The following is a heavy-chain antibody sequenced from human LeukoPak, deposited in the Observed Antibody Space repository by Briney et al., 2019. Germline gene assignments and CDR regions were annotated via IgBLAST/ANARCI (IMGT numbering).Heavy chain of an antibody. CDR1: GGSFSGYY. CDR3: ASRYSSSLGCMDV. CDR2: INHSGST. J-gene: IGHJ6*03. D-gene: IGHD6-6*01. Sequence: PSETLSLTCAVYGGSFSGYYWSWIRQPPGKGLEWIGEINHSGSTNYNPSLKSRVTISVDTSKNQFSLKLSSVTAADTAVYYCASRYSSSLGCMDVWGKGTTVTVSS. V-gene: IGHV4-34*01.